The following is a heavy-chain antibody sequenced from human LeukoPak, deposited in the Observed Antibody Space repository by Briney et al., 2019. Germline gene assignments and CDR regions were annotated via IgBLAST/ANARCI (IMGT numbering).Heavy chain of an antibody. CDR2: ISGSGSST. V-gene: IGHV3-23*01. J-gene: IGHJ4*02. CDR3: AKYVGGIYGDFDY. CDR1: GFTFSNYA. D-gene: IGHD4-17*01. Sequence: GGSLRLSCAASGFTFSNYAMSWIRQAPGKGLDWVSGISGSGSSTSYADSVKGRFTISRDKFKTTLYLQMDSLRAEDTAVYYCAKYVGGIYGDFDYWGQGTLVTVSS.